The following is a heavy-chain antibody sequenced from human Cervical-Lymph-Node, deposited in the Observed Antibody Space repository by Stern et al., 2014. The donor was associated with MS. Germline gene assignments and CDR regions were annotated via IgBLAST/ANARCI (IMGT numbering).Heavy chain of an antibody. CDR3: ASRIGYDSSGTLDY. V-gene: IGHV1-69*12. Sequence: VQLVQSGAEVKKPGSSVKVSCKASGGTFSSYAISWVRQTPGQGLEWMGGIIPIFGTANYAQKFQGSVTITADESTSTAYMELSGRRSEDTAVYNCASRIGYDSSGTLDYWGQGTLVTVSS. J-gene: IGHJ4*02. D-gene: IGHD3-22*01. CDR2: IIPIFGTA. CDR1: GGTFSSYA.